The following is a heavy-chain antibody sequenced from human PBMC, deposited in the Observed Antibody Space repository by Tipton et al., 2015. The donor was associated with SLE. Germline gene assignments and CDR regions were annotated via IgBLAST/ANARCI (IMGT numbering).Heavy chain of an antibody. D-gene: IGHD7-27*01. CDR2: INPDGSEK. V-gene: IGHV3-7*01. CDR1: GFTFNDYA. CDR3: ARANWDDYFDS. J-gene: IGHJ4*02. Sequence: SLRLSCAATGFTFNDYAMSWVRQAPGKGLEWVAHINPDGSEKYYVDSAKGRFTISRDDAKNSLYLQMGSLRAEDMAVYYCARANWDDYFDSWGQGTLVTVSS.